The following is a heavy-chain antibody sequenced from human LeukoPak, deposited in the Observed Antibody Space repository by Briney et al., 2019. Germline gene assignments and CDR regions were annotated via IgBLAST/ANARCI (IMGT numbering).Heavy chain of an antibody. CDR2: ISSSSSYI. CDR3: ARDRWQMATIVGY. CDR1: GFTFSSYS. D-gene: IGHD5-24*01. J-gene: IGHJ4*02. Sequence: GGSLRLSSAASGFTFSSYSMNWVRQAPGKGLEWVSSISSSSSYIYYADSVKGRFTISRDNAKNSLYLQMDSLRAEDTAVYYCARDRWQMATIVGYWGQGTLVTVSS. V-gene: IGHV3-21*01.